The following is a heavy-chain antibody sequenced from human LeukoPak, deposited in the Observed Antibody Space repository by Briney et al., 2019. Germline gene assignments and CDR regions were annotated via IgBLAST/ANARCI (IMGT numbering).Heavy chain of an antibody. D-gene: IGHD3-9*01. Sequence: ASVKVSCKASGFTFTDYYMHWVRLAPGQGLEGMGYINPHSGVTSFPQKFRGRVTLTTDKSISAAYMELSSLISDDTAMYYCVRDDITKAFDLWGQGALVTVSS. CDR3: VRDDITKAFDL. CDR1: GFTFTDYY. CDR2: INPHSGVT. J-gene: IGHJ4*02. V-gene: IGHV1-2*02.